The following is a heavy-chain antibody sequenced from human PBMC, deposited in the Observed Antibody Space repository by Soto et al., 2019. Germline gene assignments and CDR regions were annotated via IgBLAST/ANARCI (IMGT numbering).Heavy chain of an antibody. CDR3: AREEPGIAAAGTGTPGGNSFDP. V-gene: IGHV6-1*01. D-gene: IGHD6-13*01. J-gene: IGHJ5*02. Sequence: PSQTLSLTCAISGDSVSSNSAAWNWIRQSPSRGLEWLGRTYYRSKWYNDYAVSVKSRITINPDTSKNQFSLQLNSVTPEDTAVYYCAREEPGIAAAGTGTPGGNSFDPWGQGTLVTVSS. CDR2: TYYRSKWYN. CDR1: GDSVSSNSAA.